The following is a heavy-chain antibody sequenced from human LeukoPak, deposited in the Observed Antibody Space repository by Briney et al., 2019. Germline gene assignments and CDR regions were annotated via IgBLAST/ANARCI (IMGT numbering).Heavy chain of an antibody. CDR2: ISGSSSDI. V-gene: IGHV3-21*01. D-gene: IGHD3-22*01. Sequence: GGSLRLSCAGSEFTFRSYSMHWVRQAPGKGLEWVSSISGSSSDIYYADSVKGRFTISRDNSKNSLYLQMKSLRAEDTALYYCARRGYHDSGFDYCGQGTLVTVSS. J-gene: IGHJ4*02. CDR3: ARRGYHDSGFDY. CDR1: EFTFRSYS.